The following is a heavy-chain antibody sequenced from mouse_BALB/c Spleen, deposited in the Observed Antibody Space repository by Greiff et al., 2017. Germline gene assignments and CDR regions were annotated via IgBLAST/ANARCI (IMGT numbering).Heavy chain of an antibody. D-gene: IGHD4-1*01. CDR3: ARRGGLGRSYFDY. CDR1: GYTFSSYW. J-gene: IGHJ2*01. Sequence: VQLQQSGAELMKPGASVKMSCKATGYTFSSYWIEWVKQRPGHGLEWIGEILPGSGSTNYNEKFKGKATFTADTSSNTAYMQLSSLTSEDSAVYYCARRGGLGRSYFDYWGQGTTLTVSS. V-gene: IGHV1-9*01. CDR2: ILPGSGST.